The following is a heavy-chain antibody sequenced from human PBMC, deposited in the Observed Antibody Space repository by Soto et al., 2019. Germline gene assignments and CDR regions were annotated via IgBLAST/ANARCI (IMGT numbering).Heavy chain of an antibody. J-gene: IGHJ3*01. D-gene: IGHD3-22*01. CDR2: ISHDENSH. CDR3: VKAQERSAQYFAVVITAFDF. CDR1: GFSFSNYG. V-gene: IGHV3-30*18. Sequence: QVHLVESGGGVVQPGRSLRLSCEGSGFSFSNYGIHWVRQAPGKGLEWVAVISHDENSHHLADSVRGRFTISRDNSKNTVFLHMTSLRREDSAVYHCVKAQERSAQYFAVVITAFDFWGQGTMVTVSS.